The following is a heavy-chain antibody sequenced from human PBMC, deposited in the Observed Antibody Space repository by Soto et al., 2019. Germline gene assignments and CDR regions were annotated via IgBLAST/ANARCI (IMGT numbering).Heavy chain of an antibody. V-gene: IGHV4-4*02. J-gene: IGHJ6*02. CDR3: ARVLESTYNVFNYYYGMDV. CDR1: GGSISSSNW. Sequence: SETLSLTCAVSGGSISSSNWWSWVRQPPGKGLEWIGYIYYSGSTNYNPSLKSRVTISVDTSKNQFSLKLSSVTAADTAVYYCARVLESTYNVFNYYYGMDVWGQGTTVTVSS. D-gene: IGHD1-1*01. CDR2: IYYSGST.